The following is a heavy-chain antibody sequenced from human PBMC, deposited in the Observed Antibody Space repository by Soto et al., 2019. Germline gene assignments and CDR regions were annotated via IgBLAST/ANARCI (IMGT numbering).Heavy chain of an antibody. CDR3: AREEGATVANNRVDS. D-gene: IGHD4-17*01. Sequence: EVQVVESGGGLVQPGGCLRVSCVGSGFTFRSYWMSWVRQAPGKGREWGANIRPDGSENHYVDSVKGRFTISRDNAKNSWYLQMSSLRAEDTAADYCAREEGATVANNRVDSWGQGALATATS. CDR2: IRPDGSEN. CDR1: GFTFRSYW. J-gene: IGHJ5*01. V-gene: IGHV3-7*03.